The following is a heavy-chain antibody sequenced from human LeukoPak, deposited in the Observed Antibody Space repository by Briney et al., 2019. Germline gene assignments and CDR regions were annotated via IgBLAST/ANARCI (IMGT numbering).Heavy chain of an antibody. V-gene: IGHV3-23*01. CDR2: ISGSGDST. CDR1: GFTFSTYA. J-gene: IGHJ4*02. CDR3: ARQGYSYGYATLYDFDY. Sequence: GGSLRLSCAASGFTFSTYAVNWVRQAPGKGLEWVSTISGSGDSTYYADSVKGRFTISRDNSKDTLYLQMSSVRVDDTAVYYCARQGYSYGYATLYDFDYWGQGTLVTVSS. D-gene: IGHD5-18*01.